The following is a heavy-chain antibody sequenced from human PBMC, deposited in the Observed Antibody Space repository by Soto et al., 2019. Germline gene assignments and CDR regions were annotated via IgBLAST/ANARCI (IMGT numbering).Heavy chain of an antibody. CDR1: GFSISSSSYY. V-gene: IGHV4-39*01. CDR3: ARHKFGYGSLYYFDY. CDR2: IYYSGST. J-gene: IGHJ4*02. D-gene: IGHD3-10*01. Sequence: SETLCLTCTVSGFSISSSSYYWVWIRQPPGKGLEWIGSIYYSGSTYYNPSLKSRVTISVDTSKNQFSLKLSSVTAADTAVYYCARHKFGYGSLYYFDYWGQGTLVTVSS.